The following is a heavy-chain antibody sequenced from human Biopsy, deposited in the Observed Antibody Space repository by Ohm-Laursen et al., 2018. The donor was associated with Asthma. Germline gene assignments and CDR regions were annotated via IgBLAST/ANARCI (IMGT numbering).Heavy chain of an antibody. CDR3: ARGDSSGWSHYYFDY. Sequence: GSLRLSCSASGFTVSRDHMFWVRQAPGKGLEWVSVIYRGGTSHTADSVRGRFTISRDFSKNTLHLQMHSLRVEDTAVYYCARGDSSGWSHYYFDYWGQGTLVTVSS. D-gene: IGHD6-19*01. CDR1: GFTVSRDH. V-gene: IGHV3-53*01. CDR2: IYRGGTS. J-gene: IGHJ4*02.